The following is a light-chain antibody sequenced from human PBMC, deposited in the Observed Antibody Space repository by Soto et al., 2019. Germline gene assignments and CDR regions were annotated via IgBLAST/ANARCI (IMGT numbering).Light chain of an antibody. J-gene: IGLJ3*02. Sequence: QSALTQPPSASGSPGQSVTISCTGTRSDVGGYDYVSWYQQHPDKAPKLMIYDVNKRPSGVPDRFSGSKSGNTASLTVSGLQADDEADYYCSSYAGSYSWVFGGGTKLTVL. V-gene: IGLV2-8*01. CDR2: DVN. CDR3: SSYAGSYSWV. CDR1: RSDVGGYDY.